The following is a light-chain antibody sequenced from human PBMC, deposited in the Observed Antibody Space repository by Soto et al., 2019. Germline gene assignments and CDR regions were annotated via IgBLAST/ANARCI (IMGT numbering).Light chain of an antibody. Sequence: DVQMTQSPSSLSASVGDRVTITCRASQSISNYLNWYQHKPGKAPNLLIYAASTLQSGVPSRFSGSRSDTDLTLTIPHLQPEDFASYYCQQSYSSPPTFGQGTKLEIK. CDR3: QQSYSSPPT. J-gene: IGKJ2*01. V-gene: IGKV1-39*01. CDR1: QSISNY. CDR2: AAS.